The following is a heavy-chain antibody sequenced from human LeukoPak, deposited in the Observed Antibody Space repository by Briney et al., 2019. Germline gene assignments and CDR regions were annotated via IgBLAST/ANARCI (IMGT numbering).Heavy chain of an antibody. CDR1: GFTFGDYA. J-gene: IGHJ5*02. V-gene: IGHV3-49*04. D-gene: IGHD2-15*01. Sequence: GGSLRLSCTASGFTFGDYAMSWVHQAPGKGPEWIGFITSKAYGGTTEYAASVKGRFTISRDDSKNIAYLQMNSLRTEDTAVYYCSRFTYCSGASCCFDPWGQGTLVTVSS. CDR3: SRFTYCSGASCCFDP. CDR2: ITSKAYGGTT.